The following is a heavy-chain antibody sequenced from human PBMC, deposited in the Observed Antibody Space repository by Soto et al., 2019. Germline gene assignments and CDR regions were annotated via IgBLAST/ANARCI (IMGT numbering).Heavy chain of an antibody. D-gene: IGHD6-19*01. Sequence: ASVKVACKASGGTVSSYAISWVRQAPGQGLEWMGVINPYSGNTNYAQKFQGRVTMTRDTSTSTVYMELSSLRSEDTAVYYCARERQWLDYYYGMDVWGQGTTVTVSS. CDR2: INPYSGNT. J-gene: IGHJ6*02. CDR1: GGTVSSYA. V-gene: IGHV1-18*01. CDR3: ARERQWLDYYYGMDV.